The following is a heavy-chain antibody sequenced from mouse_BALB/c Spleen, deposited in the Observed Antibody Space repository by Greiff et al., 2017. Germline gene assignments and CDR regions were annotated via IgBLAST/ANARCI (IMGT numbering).Heavy chain of an antibody. Sequence: LQESGPELVKPGASVKISCKASGYTFTDYYINWVKQKPGQGLEWIGWIYPGSGNTKYNEKFKGKATLTVDTSSSTAYMQLSSLTSEDTAVYFCARGIYYYGSSYGAMDYWGQGTSVTVSS. CDR1: GYTFTDYY. D-gene: IGHD1-1*01. J-gene: IGHJ4*01. CDR3: ARGIYYYGSSYGAMDY. V-gene: IGHV1-84*02. CDR2: IYPGSGNT.